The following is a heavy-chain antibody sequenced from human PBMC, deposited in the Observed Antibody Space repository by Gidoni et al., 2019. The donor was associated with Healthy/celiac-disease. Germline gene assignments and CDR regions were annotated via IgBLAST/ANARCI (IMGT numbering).Heavy chain of an antibody. CDR2: ISWNSGSI. CDR3: ATLVGATSRRLDY. Sequence: EVQLVEPGGGLVQPGRSLRLSCAASGFTFDDYAMHWVRQAPGKGLEGVSGISWNSGSIGYADSVKGRFTISRDNAKNSLYLQMNSLRAEDTALYYCATLVGATSRRLDYWGQGTLVTVSS. V-gene: IGHV3-9*01. D-gene: IGHD1-26*01. CDR1: GFTFDDYA. J-gene: IGHJ4*02.